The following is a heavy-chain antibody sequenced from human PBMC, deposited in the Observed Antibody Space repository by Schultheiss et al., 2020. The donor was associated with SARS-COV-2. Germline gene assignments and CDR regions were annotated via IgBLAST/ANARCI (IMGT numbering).Heavy chain of an antibody. J-gene: IGHJ4*02. CDR1: GFTFSTYA. V-gene: IGHV3-23*01. CDR3: AKCYDSSGYYWYYFDY. D-gene: IGHD3-22*01. CDR2: ISGSGTVISGSGGYT. Sequence: GGSLRLSCAASGFTFSTYAMSWVRQAPGKGLEWVSVISGSGTVISGSGGYTYHADSVKGRFTISRDNSKNTLYLQMNSLRAEDTAVYYCAKCYDSSGYYWYYFDYWGQGALITVSS.